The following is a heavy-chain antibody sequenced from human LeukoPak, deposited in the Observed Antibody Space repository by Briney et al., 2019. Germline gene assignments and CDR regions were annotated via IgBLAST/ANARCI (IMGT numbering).Heavy chain of an antibody. Sequence: GGSLRLSCAASGFIVSSNYMTWVRQAPGKGLEWVSILYAGGSTYYADCVRGRFTISRDTSKNTVSLQMNSLRAEDAAVYYCASGGTGARKYYSDPFHYWGQGTLVAVSS. CDR3: ASGGTGARKYYSDPFHY. CDR2: LYAGGST. J-gene: IGHJ4*02. D-gene: IGHD3-10*01. V-gene: IGHV3-53*01. CDR1: GFIVSSNY.